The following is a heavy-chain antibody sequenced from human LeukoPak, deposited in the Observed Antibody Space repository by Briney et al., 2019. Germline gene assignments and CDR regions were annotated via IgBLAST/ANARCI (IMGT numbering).Heavy chain of an antibody. Sequence: PGGSLRLSCVASGFTFSSYAMHWVRQDPGEGLVWVARISCDGRNKNYADSVKGRFTISRDNSKNTLYLQMNTLRAEDTAVYYCARDCIKRTAAADYWGQGTLVTVSS. CDR3: ARDCIKRTAAADY. CDR2: ISCDGRNK. J-gene: IGHJ4*02. CDR1: GFTFSSYA. D-gene: IGHD6-13*01. V-gene: IGHV3-30*04.